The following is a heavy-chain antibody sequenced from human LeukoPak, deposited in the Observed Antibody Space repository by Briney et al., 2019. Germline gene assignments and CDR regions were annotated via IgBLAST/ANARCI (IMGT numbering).Heavy chain of an antibody. CDR2: INHSGST. CDR3: ARGVSPPIVATIFWFDP. Sequence: KTSETLSLTCAVYGGSFSGYYWSWIRQPPGKGLEWIGEINHSGSTNYNPSLKSRVTISVDTSKNQFSLKLSSVTAADTAVYYCARGVSPPIVATIFWFDPWGQGTLVTVSS. CDR1: GGSFSGYY. J-gene: IGHJ5*02. D-gene: IGHD5-12*01. V-gene: IGHV4-34*01.